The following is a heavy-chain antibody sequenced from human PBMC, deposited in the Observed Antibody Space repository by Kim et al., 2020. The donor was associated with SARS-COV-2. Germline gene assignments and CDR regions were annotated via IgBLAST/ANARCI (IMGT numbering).Heavy chain of an antibody. CDR1: GGSFSGYY. D-gene: IGHD3-10*01. J-gene: IGHJ4*02. CDR3: ARHERAYYYGSGTLFRY. CDR2: INHSGST. Sequence: SETLSLTCAVYGGSFSGYYWSWIRQPPGKGLEWIGEINHSGSTNYNPSLKSRVTISVDTSKNQFSLKLSSVTAADTAVYYCARHERAYYYGSGTLFRYWGQGTLVTVSS. V-gene: IGHV4-34*01.